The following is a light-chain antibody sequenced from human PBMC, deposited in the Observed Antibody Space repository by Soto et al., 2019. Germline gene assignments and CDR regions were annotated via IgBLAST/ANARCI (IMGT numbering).Light chain of an antibody. J-gene: IGLJ2*01. V-gene: IGLV2-14*01. CDR3: SSYTSSSTPV. Sequence: QSALTQPASVSGSPGQSITISCTGTSSDVGGYNYVSWYQQHPGKATKLMIYDVSNRPSGVSNRVSGSKSGNTASLTISGIQAEDEADYYCSSYTSSSTPVFGGGTKLTVL. CDR1: SSDVGGYNY. CDR2: DVS.